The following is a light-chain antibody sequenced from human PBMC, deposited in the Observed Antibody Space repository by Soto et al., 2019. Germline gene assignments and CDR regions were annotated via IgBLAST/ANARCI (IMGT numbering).Light chain of an antibody. J-gene: IGKJ5*01. V-gene: IGKV3-20*01. Sequence: EIVLTQSPGTLSLSPGERATLSCRASQSVDSKYLAWYQQKPGQAPRILIFAASSRATGIPDRFSGSGSGTEFTLTISSLQPDDCATYYCQQDNTYSTFGQGTRLEI. CDR2: AAS. CDR1: QSVDSKY. CDR3: QQDNTYST.